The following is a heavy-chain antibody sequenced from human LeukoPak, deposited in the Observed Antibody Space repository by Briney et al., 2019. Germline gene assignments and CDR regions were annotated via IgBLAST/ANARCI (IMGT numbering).Heavy chain of an antibody. J-gene: IGHJ4*02. Sequence: SGPTLVNPTQTLTLTCTFSGFSLSTSGMCVSWIRQPPGKALEWLALIDWDDDKYYSTSLKTRLTISKGTSKNQVVLTMTNMDPVDTATYYCARTQYYYDSSGYSYFDYWGQGTLVTVPS. V-gene: IGHV2-70*01. CDR2: IDWDDDK. CDR3: ARTQYYYDSSGYSYFDY. D-gene: IGHD3-22*01. CDR1: GFSLSTSGMC.